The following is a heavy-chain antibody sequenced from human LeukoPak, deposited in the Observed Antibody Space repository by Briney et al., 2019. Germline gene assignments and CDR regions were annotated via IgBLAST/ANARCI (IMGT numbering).Heavy chain of an antibody. CDR1: GGTFSSYA. V-gene: IGHV1-69*05. CDR3: ARAAVTTTWASVAYYYGMDV. D-gene: IGHD4-17*01. Sequence: ASVKVSCKASGGTFSSYAISWVRQAPGQGLEWMGGIIPIFGTANYAQKFQGRVTITTDESTSTAYMELSSLRSEDTAVYYCARAAVTTTWASVAYYYGMDVWGQGTTVTVSS. CDR2: IIPIFGTA. J-gene: IGHJ6*02.